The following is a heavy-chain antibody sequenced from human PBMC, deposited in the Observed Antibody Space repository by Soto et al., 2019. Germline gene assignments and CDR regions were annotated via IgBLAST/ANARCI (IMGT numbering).Heavy chain of an antibody. V-gene: IGHV3-23*01. Sequence: EVQLLESGGGLVQPGGSLRLSCAASGFTFSSYAMSWVRQAPGKGLEWVSAISGSGGSTYYADSVKGRVTISRDNSKNTLYLQMNSLRAEDTAVYYCARTSSGYYYWGNWGQGTLVTVSS. D-gene: IGHD3-22*01. J-gene: IGHJ4*02. CDR3: ARTSSGYYYWGN. CDR2: ISGSGGST. CDR1: GFTFSSYA.